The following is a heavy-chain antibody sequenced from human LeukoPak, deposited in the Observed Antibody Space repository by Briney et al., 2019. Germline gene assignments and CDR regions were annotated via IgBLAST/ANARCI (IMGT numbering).Heavy chain of an antibody. CDR3: ARGTGWFDP. J-gene: IGHJ5*02. CDR1: GDSITGYY. D-gene: IGHD1-14*01. CDR2: IYYTGNT. V-gene: IGHV4-39*07. Sequence: PSETLSLTCTVSGDSITGYYWGWIRQPPGKGLEWIGNIYYTGNTYYNASLKSRVTISVDTSKNQFSLKVISMTAADTAVYYCARGTGWFDPWGQGTLVTVSS.